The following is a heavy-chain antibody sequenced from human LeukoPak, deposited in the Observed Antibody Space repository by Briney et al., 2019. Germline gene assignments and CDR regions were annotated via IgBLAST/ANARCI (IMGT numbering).Heavy chain of an antibody. CDR3: ARALYDFWSGYSNWFDP. Sequence: GGSLRLSCAASGFTFSSNWMSWVRRAPGKGLEWVANIKQDGSEKYYVDSVKGRFTISRDNAKNSLYLQMNSLRAEDTAVYYSARALYDFWSGYSNWFDPWGQGTLATVSS. J-gene: IGHJ5*02. CDR1: GFTFSSNW. CDR2: IKQDGSEK. V-gene: IGHV3-7*01. D-gene: IGHD3-3*01.